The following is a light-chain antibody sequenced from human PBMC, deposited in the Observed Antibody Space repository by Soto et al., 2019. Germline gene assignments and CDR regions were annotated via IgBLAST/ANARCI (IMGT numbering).Light chain of an antibody. CDR1: SSDVGGYNY. CDR3: SSYTSRSNYVV. CDR2: DVS. Sequence: QSALTQPASVSGSPGQSITISCTGTSSDVGGYNYVSWYQQHPGKAPKLIIYDVSNRPSGVSNRFSGSKSGNTASLTISGLQAEDEADYYCSSYTSRSNYVVFGGGTKLTVL. V-gene: IGLV2-14*01. J-gene: IGLJ2*01.